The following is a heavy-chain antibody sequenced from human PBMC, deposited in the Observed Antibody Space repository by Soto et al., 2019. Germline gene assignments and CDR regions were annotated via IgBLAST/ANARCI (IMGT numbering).Heavy chain of an antibody. CDR1: GYTFTGYY. V-gene: IGHV1-2*04. CDR2: INPNSGGT. CDR3: ARQIALTFPICVGDCYSPGAFDI. Sequence: GASVKVSCKASGYTFTGYYMHWVRQAPGQGLEWMGWINPNSGGTNYAQKFQGWVTMTRDTSISTAYMELSRLRSDDTAVYYCARQIALTFPICVGDCYSPGAFDIWGQGTMVTVSS. D-gene: IGHD2-21*02. J-gene: IGHJ3*02.